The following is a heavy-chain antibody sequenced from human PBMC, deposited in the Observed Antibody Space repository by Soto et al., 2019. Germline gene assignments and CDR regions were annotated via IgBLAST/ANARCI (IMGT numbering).Heavy chain of an antibody. J-gene: IGHJ3*02. V-gene: IGHV1-8*01. CDR2: MNPNSGNT. CDR1: GYTFTSYD. CDR3: ARGPLHLGELSLRDAFDI. Sequence: ASVKVSCKGAGYTFTSYDINWGRQATGQGLEWMGWMNPNSGNTGYAQKFQGRVTMTRNTSISTAYMELSSLRSEDTAVYYCARGPLHLGELSLRDAFDIWGQGTMVTDSS. D-gene: IGHD3-16*02.